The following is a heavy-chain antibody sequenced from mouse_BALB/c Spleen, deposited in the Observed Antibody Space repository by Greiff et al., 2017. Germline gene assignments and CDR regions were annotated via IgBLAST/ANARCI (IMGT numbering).Heavy chain of an antibody. Sequence: QVQLQQPGAELVKPGASVKISCKASGYTFTSYWMNWVKQRPGQGLEWIGEIDPSDSYTNNNQKFKDKATLTVDKSSSTAYMQLSSLTSEDSAVYYCARSGYYWYFDVWGAGTTVTVSS. D-gene: IGHD2-2*01. V-gene: IGHV1S126*01. CDR3: ARSGYYWYFDV. CDR1: GYTFTSYW. J-gene: IGHJ1*01. CDR2: IDPSDSYT.